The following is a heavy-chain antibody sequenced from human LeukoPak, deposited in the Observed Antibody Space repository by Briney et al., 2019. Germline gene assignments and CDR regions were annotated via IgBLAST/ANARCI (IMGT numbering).Heavy chain of an antibody. V-gene: IGHV1-46*01. CDR1: GYTFTSYG. CDR3: ARVGVVVITNHAFDI. D-gene: IGHD3-22*01. J-gene: IGHJ3*02. Sequence: ASVKVSCKASGYTFTSYGISWVRQAPGQGLEWMGIINPSGGSTSYAQKFQGRVTMTRDTSTSTVYMELSSLRSEDTAVYYCARVGVVVITNHAFDIWGQGTMVTVSS. CDR2: INPSGGST.